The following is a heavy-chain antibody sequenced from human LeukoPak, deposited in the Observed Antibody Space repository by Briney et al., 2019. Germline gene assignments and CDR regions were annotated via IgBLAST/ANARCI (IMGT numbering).Heavy chain of an antibody. J-gene: IGHJ6*03. CDR2: IYTSGST. V-gene: IGHV4-4*09. D-gene: IGHD4-17*01. Sequence: PSETLSLTCTVSGGSISSYYWSWIRQPPAKGLEWIGYIYTSGSTNYNPCLKSQVTISVDTSKNQFSLKLSSVTAADTAVYYCAKTTVTTIYYYYMDVRGKGTTGTVS. CDR1: GGSISSYY. CDR3: AKTTVTTIYYYYMDV.